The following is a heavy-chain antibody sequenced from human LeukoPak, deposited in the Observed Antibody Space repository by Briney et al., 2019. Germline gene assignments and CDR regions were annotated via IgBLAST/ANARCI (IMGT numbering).Heavy chain of an antibody. Sequence: PSETLSLTCAVYGGSFSGYYWSWIRQPPGKGLEWIGEINHSGSTNYNPSLKSRVTISVDTSKNQFSLKLSSVTAADTAVYYCARGGDGSSSQLWGQGTLVTVSS. D-gene: IGHD2-2*01. CDR3: ARGGDGSSSQL. J-gene: IGHJ4*02. CDR2: INHSGST. CDR1: GGSFSGYY. V-gene: IGHV4-34*01.